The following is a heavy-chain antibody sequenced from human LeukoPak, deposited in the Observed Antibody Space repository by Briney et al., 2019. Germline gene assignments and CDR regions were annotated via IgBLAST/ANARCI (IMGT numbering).Heavy chain of an antibody. CDR3: ARDCSSTSCYWSYYYYMDV. CDR2: IYYSGST. Sequence: SETLSLTCTVSNGSISSSSYYWGWIRQPPGKGLEWIGSIYYSGSTYYNPSLKSRVTISVDTSKNQFSLKLSSVTAADTAVCYCARDCSSTSCYWSYYYYMDVWGKGTTVTISS. D-gene: IGHD2-2*01. V-gene: IGHV4-39*07. CDR1: NGSISSSSYY. J-gene: IGHJ6*03.